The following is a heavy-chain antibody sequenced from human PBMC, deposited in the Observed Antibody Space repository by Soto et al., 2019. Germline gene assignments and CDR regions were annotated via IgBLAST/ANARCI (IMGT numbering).Heavy chain of an antibody. Sequence: SETLSLTCTVSGGSISSGDYYWSWIRQPPGKGLEWIGYIYYSGSTYYNPSLKSRVTISVDTSKNQFSLKLSSVTAADTAVYYCARSKRFLEWLLWYWGQGTLVTVSS. CDR2: IYYSGST. CDR1: GGSISSGDYY. J-gene: IGHJ4*02. CDR3: ARSKRFLEWLLWY. V-gene: IGHV4-30-4*01. D-gene: IGHD3-3*01.